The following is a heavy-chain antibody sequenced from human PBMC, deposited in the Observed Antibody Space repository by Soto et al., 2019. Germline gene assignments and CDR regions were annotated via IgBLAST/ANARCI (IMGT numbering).Heavy chain of an antibody. D-gene: IGHD3-22*01. CDR3: ARDQPNYYDSSGYYLDY. CDR1: GGTFSSYT. Sequence: QVQLVQSGAEVKKPGSSVKVSCKASGGTFSSYTISWVRQAPGQGLEWMGRIIPILGIANYAQKFQGRVTITADKSTSTAYMELSSLRSEDTAVYYCARDQPNYYDSSGYYLDYWGQGTLVTVSS. V-gene: IGHV1-69*08. J-gene: IGHJ4*02. CDR2: IIPILGIA.